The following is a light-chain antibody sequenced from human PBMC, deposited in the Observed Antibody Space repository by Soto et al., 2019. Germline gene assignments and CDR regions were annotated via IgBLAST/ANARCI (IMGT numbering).Light chain of an antibody. V-gene: IGKV1-6*01. J-gene: IGKJ2*01. CDR2: AAS. CDR1: QGIRND. CDR3: LQDNNYPYT. Sequence: AIQMTQSPSSLSASVGDRVTITCRASQGIRNDLGWYQQKPGKVPKLLIYAASSLQSGVPSSFSGSGSGTDFHLTISSLQPEDFATYYCLQDNNYPYTFGQGTKLEIK.